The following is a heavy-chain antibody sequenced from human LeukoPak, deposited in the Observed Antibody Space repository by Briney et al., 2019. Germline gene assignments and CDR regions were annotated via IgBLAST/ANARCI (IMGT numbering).Heavy chain of an antibody. CDR1: GGSISSSNW. CDR2: IYHSGST. D-gene: IGHD3-10*01. Sequence: PSETLSLTCAVSGGSISSSNWWSWVRQPPGKGLEWIGEIYHSGSTNYNPSLKSRVTISVDKSKNQFSLKLSSVTAADTAVYYCARDGGLLWFGESANWFDPWGQGTLVTVSS. J-gene: IGHJ5*02. V-gene: IGHV4-4*02. CDR3: ARDGGLLWFGESANWFDP.